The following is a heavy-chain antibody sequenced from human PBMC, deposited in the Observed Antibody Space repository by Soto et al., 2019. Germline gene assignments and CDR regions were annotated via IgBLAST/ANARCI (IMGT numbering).Heavy chain of an antibody. J-gene: IGHJ6*02. Sequence: WGSLRLSCAASGFTFVSYAIHLFRHSPLKWLEWVAVISYDGSNKYYADSVKGRFTISRDNSKNTLYLQMNSLRAEDTAVYYCARVVAVRGWSPVYYYYYGMDVWGQGTTVTVSS. V-gene: IGHV3-30-3*01. D-gene: IGHD6-19*01. CDR2: ISYDGSNK. CDR1: GFTFVSYA. CDR3: ARVVAVRGWSPVYYYYYGMDV.